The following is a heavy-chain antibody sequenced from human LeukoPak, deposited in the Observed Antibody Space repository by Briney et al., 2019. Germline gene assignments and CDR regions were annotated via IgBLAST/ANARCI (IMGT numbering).Heavy chain of an antibody. CDR2: ISGSGGGT. CDR1: GFTFNSYA. Sequence: GGSLRLSCAASGFTFNSYAMSWVRQAPEKGLEWVATISGSGGGTYYADSVKGRFTISRDDSKNTLYLQMNSLRAEDTAVYYCARRFWYAFDIWGQGTMVTVSS. D-gene: IGHD3-3*01. J-gene: IGHJ3*02. CDR3: ARRFWYAFDI. V-gene: IGHV3-23*01.